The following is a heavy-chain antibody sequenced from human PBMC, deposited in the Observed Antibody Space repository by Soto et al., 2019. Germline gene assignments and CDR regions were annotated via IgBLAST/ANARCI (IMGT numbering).Heavy chain of an antibody. CDR3: ASIEYSSSSPFDY. D-gene: IGHD6-6*01. Sequence: GASVKASCKASGYTFTGYYMHWVRQAPGQGLEWMGWINPNSGGTNYAQKFQGRVTMTRDTSISTAYMELSRLRSDDTAVYYCASIEYSSSSPFDYWGQGTLVTVSS. J-gene: IGHJ4*02. CDR1: GYTFTGYY. V-gene: IGHV1-2*02. CDR2: INPNSGGT.